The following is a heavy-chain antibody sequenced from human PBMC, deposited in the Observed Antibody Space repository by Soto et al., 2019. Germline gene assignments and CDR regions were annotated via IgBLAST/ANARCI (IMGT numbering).Heavy chain of an antibody. J-gene: IGHJ4*02. V-gene: IGHV4-34*01. CDR3: ARVTNYYDSSGYYYRPFDY. D-gene: IGHD3-22*01. CDR1: GGSFSGYY. Sequence: QVQLQQWGAGLLKPSETLALTCAVYGGSFSGYYWSWIRQPPGKGLEWIGEINHSGSTNYNPSLKSRVTISVDTSKNQCSLKLSSVTAADTAVYYCARVTNYYDSSGYYYRPFDYWGQGTLVTVSS. CDR2: INHSGST.